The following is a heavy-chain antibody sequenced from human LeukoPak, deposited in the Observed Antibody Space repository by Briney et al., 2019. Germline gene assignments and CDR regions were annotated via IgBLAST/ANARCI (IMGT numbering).Heavy chain of an antibody. CDR1: GGSFSGYY. V-gene: IGHV4-34*01. CDR3: ARRSPRYSSSSYPFDY. CDR2: INHSGST. J-gene: IGHJ4*02. Sequence: SETLSLTCAVYGGSFSGYYWGWIRQPPGKGLEWIGEINHSGSTNYNPSLKSRVTISVDTSKNQFSLKLSSVTAADTAVYYCARRSPRYSSSSYPFDYWGQGTLVTVSS. D-gene: IGHD6-6*01.